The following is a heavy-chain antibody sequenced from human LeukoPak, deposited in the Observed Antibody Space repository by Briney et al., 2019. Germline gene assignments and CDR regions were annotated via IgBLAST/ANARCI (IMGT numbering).Heavy chain of an antibody. D-gene: IGHD6-13*01. V-gene: IGHV5-51*01. J-gene: IGHJ4*02. Sequence: GASLQISCKGSGYTFSSYWIGWVRQLPGKGLECMGIVYPGDSDTRYSPSFEGQVTISADKSIGTAYLQWSSLKASDTAMYYCAKHRGGSGIAFDCWGQGTLVTVSS. CDR3: AKHRGGSGIAFDC. CDR2: VYPGDSDT. CDR1: GYTFSSYW.